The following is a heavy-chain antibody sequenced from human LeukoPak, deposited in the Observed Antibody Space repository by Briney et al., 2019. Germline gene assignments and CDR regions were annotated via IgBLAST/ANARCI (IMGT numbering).Heavy chain of an antibody. Sequence: IGYIYYSGSTNYNPSLKSRVTISIDTSKNQFSLKLTSVTPADTAVYFCARGPYSSSWSFDYWGQGLLLTVSS. D-gene: IGHD6-13*01. J-gene: IGHJ4*02. CDR3: ARGPYSSSWSFDY. CDR2: IYYSGST. V-gene: IGHV4-59*09.